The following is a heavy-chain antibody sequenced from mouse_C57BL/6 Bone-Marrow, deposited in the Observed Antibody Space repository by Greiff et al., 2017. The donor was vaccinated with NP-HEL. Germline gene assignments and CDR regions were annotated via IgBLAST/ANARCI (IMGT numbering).Heavy chain of an antibody. Sequence: QVQLKQSGAELVKPGASVKVSCKASGYTFTSYWMHWVKQRPGQGLEWIGRIHPSDSDTNYNQKFKGKATLTVGKSSSTAYMQLSSLTSEDSAVYYCAICRYSNYVNWYFDVWGTGTTVTVSS. CDR3: AICRYSNYVNWYFDV. J-gene: IGHJ1*03. D-gene: IGHD2-5*01. CDR2: IHPSDSDT. CDR1: GYTFTSYW. V-gene: IGHV1-74*01.